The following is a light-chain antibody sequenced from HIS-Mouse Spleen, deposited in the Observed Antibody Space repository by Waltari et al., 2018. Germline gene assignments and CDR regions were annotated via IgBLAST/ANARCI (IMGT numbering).Light chain of an antibody. Sequence: SYELTQPPSVSVSPGQTASIPRSGDQLGDKYACWYQQKPGQSPVLVIYQDSKRPSGIPERFSGSNSGNTATLTISGTQAMDEADYYCQAWDSSTVVFGGGTKLTVL. CDR3: QAWDSSTVV. CDR1: QLGDKY. J-gene: IGLJ2*01. CDR2: QDS. V-gene: IGLV3-1*01.